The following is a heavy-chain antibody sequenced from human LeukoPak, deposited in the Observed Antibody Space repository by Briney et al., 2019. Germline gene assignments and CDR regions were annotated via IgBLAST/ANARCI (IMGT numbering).Heavy chain of an antibody. J-gene: IGHJ6*02. CDR3: VGRSTQAYYYGMDV. V-gene: IGHV3-23*01. Sequence: GGSLRLSCAASGFTFSSYAMSWVRQAPGKGLEWVSAISGSGGSTYYADSVKGRFTISRDNAKNSLYLQMNSLRAEDTAVYYCVGRSTQAYYYGMDVWGQGTTVTVSS. D-gene: IGHD2-2*01. CDR1: GFTFSSYA. CDR2: ISGSGGST.